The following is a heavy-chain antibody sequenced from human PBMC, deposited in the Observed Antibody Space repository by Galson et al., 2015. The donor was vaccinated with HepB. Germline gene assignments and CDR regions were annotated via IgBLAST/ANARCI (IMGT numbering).Heavy chain of an antibody. J-gene: IGHJ4*02. CDR2: IYYSGNT. D-gene: IGHD4-17*01. CDR3: ARGGDYRGGGFEF. Sequence: IRQPPGKGLEWIGYIYYSGNTYYNPSLKSRVTISVDTSKNQFSLKLTSVTAADTAVYYCARGGDYRGGGFEFWGQGTLVTVSS. V-gene: IGHV4-30-4*01.